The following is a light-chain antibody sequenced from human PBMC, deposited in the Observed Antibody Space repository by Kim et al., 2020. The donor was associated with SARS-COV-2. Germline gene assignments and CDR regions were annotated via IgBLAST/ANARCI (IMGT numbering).Light chain of an antibody. J-gene: IGKJ4*01. CDR3: QQRSNWPPLT. Sequence: EIVLTQSQATLSLSPGERATLSCRASQSVGNYLAWYQQKPGQAPRLLIYDASSRATGIPARFSGSGSGTDFTLTISSLEPEDFAVYYCQQRSNWPPLTFGGGTKVDIK. CDR1: QSVGNY. CDR2: DAS. V-gene: IGKV3-11*01.